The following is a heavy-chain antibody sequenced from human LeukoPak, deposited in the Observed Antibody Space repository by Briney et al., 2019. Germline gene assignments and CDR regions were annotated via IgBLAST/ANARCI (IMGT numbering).Heavy chain of an antibody. D-gene: IGHD3-16*02. J-gene: IGHJ5*02. V-gene: IGHV1-69*13. CDR1: GGTFSSSA. Sequence: GAPVKVSCKASGGTFSSSAFSWVRQAPGQGLEWMGGVIPIFGTPNYAQKFQGRVTITADESTSTAYMELSSLRSEDTAVYYCAREPRPKIVINWFDPWGQGTLVTVSS. CDR3: AREPRPKIVINWFDP. CDR2: VIPIFGTP.